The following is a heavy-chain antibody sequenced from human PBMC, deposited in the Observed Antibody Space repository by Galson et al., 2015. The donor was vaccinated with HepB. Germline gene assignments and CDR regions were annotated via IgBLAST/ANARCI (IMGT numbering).Heavy chain of an antibody. CDR3: VRSGDFSGYSSR. CDR1: GFTFSGPA. V-gene: IGHV3-73*01. Sequence: SLRLSCAASGFTFSGPAIHWVRQASGKGPEWIGQIRSKATNFAALYVPSPKGRFTISRDDSTNLAYLHMRSLKTADTAVYYCVRSGDFSGYSSRWGQGTLVTVSS. D-gene: IGHD6-13*01. J-gene: IGHJ4*02. CDR2: IRSKATNFAA.